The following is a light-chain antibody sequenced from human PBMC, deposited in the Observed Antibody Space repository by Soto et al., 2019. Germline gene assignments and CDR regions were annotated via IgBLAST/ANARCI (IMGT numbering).Light chain of an antibody. CDR1: TND. CDR3: GSYTVERIWV. J-gene: IGLJ3*02. Sequence: QSVLTQPASVSGSPGQSITISCTGATNDVSWYQQHPRKAPKLMSYDCTNRPSGISNRFAGSKSGTTSSLTISGLQAEDDAASVCGSYTVERIWVFGGGTKLTVL. CDR2: DCT. V-gene: IGLV2-14*03.